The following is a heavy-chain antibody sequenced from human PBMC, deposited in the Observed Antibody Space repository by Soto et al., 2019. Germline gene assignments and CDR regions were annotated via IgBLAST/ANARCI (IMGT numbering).Heavy chain of an antibody. Sequence: QVQLVQSGAEVRKPGSSVKVSCKASGGSLKGYGIGWVRQAPGQGLEWMGGVSPLFGAANYAQKFQSRVTINADASTMTVQMELSSLTAEDTDLYYCARVLHYASGSYSPYARDVWGQGTPVTVSS. CDR2: VSPLFGAA. D-gene: IGHD3-10*01. V-gene: IGHV1-69*01. CDR1: GGSLKGYG. CDR3: ARVLHYASGSYSPYARDV. J-gene: IGHJ6*02.